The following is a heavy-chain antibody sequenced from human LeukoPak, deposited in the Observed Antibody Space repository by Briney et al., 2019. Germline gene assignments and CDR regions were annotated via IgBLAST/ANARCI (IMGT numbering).Heavy chain of an antibody. CDR1: GFTFSSFA. CDR2: ISGSGGST. CDR3: AKDFGLSSPYDSSGHGYAFDI. D-gene: IGHD3-22*01. V-gene: IGHV3-23*01. J-gene: IGHJ3*02. Sequence: PGGSLRLSCAASGFTFSSFAMSWVRQAPGKGLEWVSAISGSGGSTYYADSVKGRFTISRDNSKNTLYLQMNSLRAEDTAVYYCAKDFGLSSPYDSSGHGYAFDIWGQGTMVTVSS.